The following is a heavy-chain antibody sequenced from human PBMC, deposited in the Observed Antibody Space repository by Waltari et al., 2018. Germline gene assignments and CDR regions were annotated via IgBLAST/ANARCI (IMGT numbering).Heavy chain of an antibody. CDR1: GGPISSYY. CDR2: IYYSGST. CDR3: ARGLTTRSYGMDV. V-gene: IGHV4-59*01. Sequence: QVQLQESGPGLVKPSETLSLTCTVSGGPISSYYWSWIRQPPGKGLEWIGYIYYSGSTNYNPSLKSRVTISVDTSKNQFSLKLSSVTAADTAVYYCARGLTTRSYGMDVWGQGTTVTVSS. D-gene: IGHD4-17*01. J-gene: IGHJ6*02.